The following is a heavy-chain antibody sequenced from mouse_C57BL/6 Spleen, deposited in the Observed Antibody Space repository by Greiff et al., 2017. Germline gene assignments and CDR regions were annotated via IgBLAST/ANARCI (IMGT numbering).Heavy chain of an antibody. Sequence: VQLQQSGPELVKPGASVKISCKASGYTFTDYYMNWVKQSHGKSLEWIGDINPNNGGTSYNQKFKGKATLTVDKSSSTAYMELRSLTSEDSAVYYCARGRIYDGFPRWYFDVWGTGTTVTVSS. J-gene: IGHJ1*02. V-gene: IGHV1-26*01. D-gene: IGHD2-3*01. CDR2: INPNNGGT. CDR3: ARGRIYDGFPRWYFDV. CDR1: GYTFTDYY.